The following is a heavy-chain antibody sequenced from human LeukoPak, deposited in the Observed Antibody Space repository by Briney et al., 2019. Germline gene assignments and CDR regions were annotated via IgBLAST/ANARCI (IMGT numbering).Heavy chain of an antibody. CDR3: ARNQGSDLDY. D-gene: IGHD1-14*01. J-gene: IGHJ4*02. CDR1: GFTFSSYW. Sequence: GGSLRLSCAASGFTFSSYWMHWVRQAPGKGPVWVSRINSDGSTTTYADSVKGRFTISRDNAKNTLYLQMNSLRAEDTAVYYCARNQGSDLDYWGQGTLVTVSS. CDR2: INSDGSTT. V-gene: IGHV3-74*01.